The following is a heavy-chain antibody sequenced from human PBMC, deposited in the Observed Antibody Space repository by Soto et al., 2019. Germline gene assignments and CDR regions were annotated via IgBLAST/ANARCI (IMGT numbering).Heavy chain of an antibody. J-gene: IGHJ6*03. Sequence: EVKLVESGGGLVQPGGSLRLSCAASGFTFTNYWMYWVRQAPGKGRVWVSRINSDGSVSSYADSVKGRLTISRDNVKNTLYLQMNSLRAEDTAVYYCARGDCVGGTCYSLAGSFYYYMDVWGKGTTVTVFS. CDR2: INSDGSVS. CDR3: ARGDCVGGTCYSLAGSFYYYMDV. CDR1: GFTFTNYW. D-gene: IGHD2-15*01. V-gene: IGHV3-74*01.